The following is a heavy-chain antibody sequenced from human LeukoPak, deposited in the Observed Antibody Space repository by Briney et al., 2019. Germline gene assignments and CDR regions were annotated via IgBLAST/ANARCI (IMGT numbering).Heavy chain of an antibody. J-gene: IGHJ4*01. Sequence: SVKVSCKASGGTFSSYTISWVRQAPGQGLEWMGRIIPILGIANYAQKFQGRVTITADKSTSTAYMELSSLRSEDTAVYYCETYCDYLVHPYVCYWGHGNLVTVSS. D-gene: IGHD4-17*01. CDR3: ETYCDYLVHPYVCY. CDR1: GGTFSSYT. CDR2: IIPILGIA. V-gene: IGHV1-69*02.